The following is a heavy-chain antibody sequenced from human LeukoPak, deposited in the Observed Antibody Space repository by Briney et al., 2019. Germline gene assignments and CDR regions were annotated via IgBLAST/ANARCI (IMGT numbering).Heavy chain of an antibody. Sequence: SVKVSCKTSGYTFTAHYIHWVRQAPGQGLEWMGRIIPILGIANYAQKFQGRVTITADKSTSTAYMELSSLRSEDTAVYYCARDPRVVTAIPANAFDIWGQGTMVTVSS. J-gene: IGHJ3*02. CDR3: ARDPRVVTAIPANAFDI. V-gene: IGHV1-69*04. D-gene: IGHD2-21*02. CDR1: GYTFTAHY. CDR2: IIPILGIA.